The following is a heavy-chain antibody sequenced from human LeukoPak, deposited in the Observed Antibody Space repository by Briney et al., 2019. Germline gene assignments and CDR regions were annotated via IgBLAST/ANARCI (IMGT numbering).Heavy chain of an antibody. D-gene: IGHD1-26*01. J-gene: IGHJ3*02. Sequence: GGSLRLSCAASGFTFSSYGMHWVRQAPGKGLEWVSYISSSGSTIYYADSVKGRFTISRDNAKNSLYLQMNSLRAEDTAVYYCVRDRGARDAFDIWGQGTMVTVSS. CDR1: GFTFSSYG. CDR3: VRDRGARDAFDI. CDR2: ISSSGSTI. V-gene: IGHV3-48*04.